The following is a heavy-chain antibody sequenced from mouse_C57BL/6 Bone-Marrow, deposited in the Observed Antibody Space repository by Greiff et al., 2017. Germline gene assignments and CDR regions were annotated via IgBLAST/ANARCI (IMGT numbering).Heavy chain of an antibody. CDR3: ARIGYGSRAWFAY. CDR1: GYTFTSYW. J-gene: IGHJ3*01. D-gene: IGHD1-1*01. V-gene: IGHV1-7*01. Sequence: VQLQQSGAELAKPGASVKLSCKASGYTFTSYWMHWVKQRPGQGLEWIGYINPSSGYTKYNQKFKDKATLTADKSSSTAYMQLSSLTYEDSSVYYCARIGYGSRAWFAYWGQGTLVTVSA. CDR2: INPSSGYT.